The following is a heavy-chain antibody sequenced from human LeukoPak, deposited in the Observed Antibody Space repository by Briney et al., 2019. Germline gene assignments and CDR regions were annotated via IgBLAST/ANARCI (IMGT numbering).Heavy chain of an antibody. D-gene: IGHD2/OR15-2a*01. CDR1: GGSISTHF. CDR2: VYPDGSP. V-gene: IGHV4-4*07. Sequence: PSETLSLTCTVSGGSISTHFWSWIRQTAAKELEWIGRVYPDGSPNYNPSLESRVTMSRDTSRNQFSLKLSSVTAADTAVYYCTRGLHTSLPFHWGQGTRVTVSA. J-gene: IGHJ4*02. CDR3: TRGLHTSLPFH.